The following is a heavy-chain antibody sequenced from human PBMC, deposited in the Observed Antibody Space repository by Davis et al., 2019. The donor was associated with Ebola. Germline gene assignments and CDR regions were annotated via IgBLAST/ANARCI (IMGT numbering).Heavy chain of an antibody. V-gene: IGHV3-23*01. CDR1: GFTFSSNT. CDR2: ITGSGSTI. CDR3: VERLDSYFEC. D-gene: IGHD3-16*01. Sequence: PGGSLRLSCAASGFTFSSNTMSWVRQAPGKGLEWVSTITGSGSTIYYADSVRGRFTISRDNPKNTLYLHMNSLRADDAAVYYCVERLDSYFECWGQGTLVTVSS. J-gene: IGHJ4*02.